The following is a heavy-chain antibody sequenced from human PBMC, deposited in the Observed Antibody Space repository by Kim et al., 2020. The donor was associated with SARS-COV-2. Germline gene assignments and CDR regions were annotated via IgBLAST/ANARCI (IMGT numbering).Heavy chain of an antibody. V-gene: IGHV4-39*01. CDR2: IYYSGST. CDR3: ARFHLSGVAAAGSDAFDI. Sequence: SETLSLTCTVSGGSISSSSYYWGWIRQPPGKGLEWIGSIYYSGSTYYNPSLKSRVTISVDTSKNQFSLKLSSVTAADTAVYYCARFHLSGVAAAGSDAFDIWGQGTMVTVSS. D-gene: IGHD6-13*01. CDR1: GGSISSSSYY. J-gene: IGHJ3*02.